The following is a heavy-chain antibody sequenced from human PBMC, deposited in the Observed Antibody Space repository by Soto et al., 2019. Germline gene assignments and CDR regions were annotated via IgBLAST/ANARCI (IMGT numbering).Heavy chain of an antibody. D-gene: IGHD4-17*01. Sequence: QVQLVQSGAEVKKPGASVKVSCKASGYTFTNYGISWVRQAPGLGLEWMGWLNTYNGNTNYAQNLQDRVTMTTDTSTSTAYMELRSLRSDDTAVYYCARGLTPDDFDYWGQGTLVTVSS. CDR3: ARGLTPDDFDY. J-gene: IGHJ4*02. CDR1: GYTFTNYG. V-gene: IGHV1-18*01. CDR2: LNTYNGNT.